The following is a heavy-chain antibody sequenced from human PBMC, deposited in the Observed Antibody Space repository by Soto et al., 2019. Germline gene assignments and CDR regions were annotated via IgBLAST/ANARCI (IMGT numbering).Heavy chain of an antibody. CDR3: ARGSGSGSYYTYYYYYGMDV. D-gene: IGHD3-10*01. J-gene: IGHJ6*02. Sequence: SETLSLTCAVYGGSFSGYYWSWIRQPPGKGLEWIGEINHSGSTNYNPSLKSRVTISVDTSKNQFSLKLSSVTAADTAVYYCARGSGSGSYYTYYYYYGMDVWGQGTTVTVSS. V-gene: IGHV4-34*01. CDR2: INHSGST. CDR1: GGSFSGYY.